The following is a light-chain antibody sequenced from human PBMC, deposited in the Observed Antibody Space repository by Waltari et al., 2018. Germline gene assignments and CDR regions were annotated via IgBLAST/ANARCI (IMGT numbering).Light chain of an antibody. CDR1: SSDVGNYKR. CDR3: SSYAGSSKGV. J-gene: IGLJ2*01. Sequence: QSALTQPASVSGSPGQSITISCTGTSSDVGNYKRVSWYQQHPGKAPKLMIYAVSKRTAGVSSSFSGSKSGGMASLTISGLQPEDEAESFCSSYAGSSKGVFGGGTKVTVL. V-gene: IGLV2-23*02. CDR2: AVS.